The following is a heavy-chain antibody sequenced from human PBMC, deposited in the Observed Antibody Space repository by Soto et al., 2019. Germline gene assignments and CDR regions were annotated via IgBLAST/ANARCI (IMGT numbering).Heavy chain of an antibody. Sequence: SETLSLTCTVSGGSISSGGYYWSWIRQHPGKGLEWIGYIYYSGSTYYNPSLKSRVTISVDTSKNQFSLKLSSVTAADTAVYYCARVHLNPKLEFDYWGQGTLVTVSS. J-gene: IGHJ4*02. D-gene: IGHD1-1*01. V-gene: IGHV4-31*03. CDR2: IYYSGST. CDR1: GGSISSGGYY. CDR3: ARVHLNPKLEFDY.